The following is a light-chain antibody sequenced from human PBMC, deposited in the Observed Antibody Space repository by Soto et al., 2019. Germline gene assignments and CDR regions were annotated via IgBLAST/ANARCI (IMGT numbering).Light chain of an antibody. CDR2: GAS. J-gene: IGKJ2*01. V-gene: IGKV3-20*01. CDR1: HSVASTY. Sequence: EIVLTQSPGTLSLSPGEGATLSCRASHSVASTYLAWYQQKPGLAPRLIIYGASNRASGTPDRFSGGGSGTDFTLTISRLEPEDFAVYYCQQYGSSSFTFGQGNKLEIK. CDR3: QQYGSSSFT.